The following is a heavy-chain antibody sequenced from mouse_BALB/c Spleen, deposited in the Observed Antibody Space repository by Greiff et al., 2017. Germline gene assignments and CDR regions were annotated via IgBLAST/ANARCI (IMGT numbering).Heavy chain of an antibody. CDR2: ISSGSSTI. J-gene: IGHJ2*01. D-gene: IGHD2-12*01. CDR3: ARYYSEGFDY. CDR1: GFTFSSFG. V-gene: IGHV5-17*02. Sequence: EVQLVESGGGLVQPGGSRKLSCAASGFTFSSFGMHWVRQAPEKGLEWVAYISSGSSTIYYADTVKGRFTISRDNPKNTLFLQMTSLRSEDTAMYYCARYYSEGFDYWGQGTTLTVSS.